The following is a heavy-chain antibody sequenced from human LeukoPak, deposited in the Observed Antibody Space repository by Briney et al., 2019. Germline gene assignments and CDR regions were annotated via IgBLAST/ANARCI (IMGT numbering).Heavy chain of an antibody. CDR2: VSYDGNLQ. J-gene: IGHJ4*02. D-gene: IGHD4-17*01. CDR1: GLAFSNYW. Sequence: PGGSLRLSCTASGLAFSNYWMTWVRQTPGKGLEWVAAVSYDGNLQHYADAVKGRFTVSRDNSKNTVFLQINSLRTDDSAVYWCVKVYPTVTTSSVLGSWGQGTLVTVSS. V-gene: IGHV3-30*18. CDR3: VKVYPTVTTSSVLGS.